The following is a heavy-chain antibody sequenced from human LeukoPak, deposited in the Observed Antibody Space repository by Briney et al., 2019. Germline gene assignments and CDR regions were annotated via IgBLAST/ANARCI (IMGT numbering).Heavy chain of an antibody. V-gene: IGHV1-18*01. J-gene: IGHJ4*02. CDR1: GYTFTSYG. CDR3: ARINWNYKDTDY. D-gene: IGHD1-7*01. CDR2: ISAYNGNT. Sequence: ASVKVSCEASGYTFTSYGISWVRQAPGQGLEWMGWISAYNGNTNYAQKLQGRVTMTTDTSTSTAYMELRSLRSDDTAVYYCARINWNYKDTDYWGQGTLVTVSS.